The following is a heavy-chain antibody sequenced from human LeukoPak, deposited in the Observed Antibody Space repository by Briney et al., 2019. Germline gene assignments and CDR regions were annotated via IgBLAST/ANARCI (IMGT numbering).Heavy chain of an antibody. Sequence: SQTLSLTCTVSGGSISSGDYYWSWIRQPPGKGLEWIGYIYYSGSTYYNPSLKSRVTISVDTSKNQFSLKLSSVTAADTAVYYWARARWPDAFDIWGQGTMVTVSS. D-gene: IGHD4-23*01. V-gene: IGHV4-30-4*01. CDR2: IYYSGST. J-gene: IGHJ3*02. CDR1: GGSISSGDYY. CDR3: ARARWPDAFDI.